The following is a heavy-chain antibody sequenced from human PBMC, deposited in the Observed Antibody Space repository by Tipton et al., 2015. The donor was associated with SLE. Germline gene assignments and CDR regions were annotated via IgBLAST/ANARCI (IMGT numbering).Heavy chain of an antibody. CDR1: GGSISSGSHW. V-gene: IGHV4-39*07. CDR3: ARHYGSSFDF. D-gene: IGHD6-13*01. CDR2: LYSRGSA. J-gene: IGHJ4*02. Sequence: TLSLTCTVSGGSISSGSHWWGWIRQPPGKGPEWIGTLYSRGSAYSNPSLQSRVTISPDTSKNQFFLRVTSVTAADTAVYYCARHYGSSFDFWGQGTLVTVSS.